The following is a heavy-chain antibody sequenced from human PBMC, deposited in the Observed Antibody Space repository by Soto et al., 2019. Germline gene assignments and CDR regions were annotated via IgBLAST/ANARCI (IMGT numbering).Heavy chain of an antibody. CDR1: GFTFSSYS. V-gene: IGHV3-21*01. D-gene: IGHD6-6*01. CDR2: ISSSSSYI. J-gene: IGHJ4*02. Sequence: EVQLVESGGGLVKPGGSLRLSCAASGFTFSSYSMNWVRPAPGKGLEWVSSISSSSSYIYYADSVKGRFTISRDNAKNARYRQMDSLRAEDTAVYYCARDLYSSSARYFDYWGQGTLVTVSS. CDR3: ARDLYSSSARYFDY.